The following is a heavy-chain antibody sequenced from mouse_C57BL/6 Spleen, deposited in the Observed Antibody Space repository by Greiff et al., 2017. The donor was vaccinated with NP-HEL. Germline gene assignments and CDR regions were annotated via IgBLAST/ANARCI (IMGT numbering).Heavy chain of an antibody. D-gene: IGHD1-1*01. Sequence: DVQLQESGAELVRPGASVKLSCTASGFNIKDDYMHWVKQRPEQGLEWIGWIDPENGDTEYASKFQGKATITADTSSNTAYLQLSSLTSEDTAVYYCTRAVVAYYFDYWCQGTTLTVSS. CDR3: TRAVVAYYFDY. CDR1: GFNIKDDY. CDR2: IDPENGDT. V-gene: IGHV14-4*01. J-gene: IGHJ2*01.